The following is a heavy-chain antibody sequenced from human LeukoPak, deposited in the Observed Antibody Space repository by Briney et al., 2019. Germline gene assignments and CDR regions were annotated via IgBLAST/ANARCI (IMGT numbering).Heavy chain of an antibody. V-gene: IGHV1-24*01. D-gene: IGHD6-13*01. J-gene: IGHJ6*02. CDR1: GYTFTSYY. CDR2: FDPEDGET. Sequence: ASVKVSCKASGYTFTSYYMNWVRQAPGQGLEWMGGFDPEDGETIYAQKFQGRVTMTEDTSTDTAYMELSSLRSEDTAVYYCATALAAAGTIYYYYGMDVWGQGTTVTVSS. CDR3: ATALAAAGTIYYYYGMDV.